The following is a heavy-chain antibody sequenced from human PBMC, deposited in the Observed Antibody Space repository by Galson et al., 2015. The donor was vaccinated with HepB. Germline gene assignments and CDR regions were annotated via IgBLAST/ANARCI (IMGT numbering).Heavy chain of an antibody. V-gene: IGHV3-9*01. Sequence: SLRLSCAASGFTFDDYAMHWVRQAPGKGLEWVSGISWNSGSIGYADSVKGRFTISRDNAKNSLYLQMNSLRAEDTALYYCAKAMGGGGDYWGQGTLVTVSS. J-gene: IGHJ4*02. D-gene: IGHD3-16*01. CDR2: ISWNSGSI. CDR3: AKAMGGGGDY. CDR1: GFTFDDYA.